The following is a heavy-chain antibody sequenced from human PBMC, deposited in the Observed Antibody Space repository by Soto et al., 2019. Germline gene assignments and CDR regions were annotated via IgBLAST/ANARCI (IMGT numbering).Heavy chain of an antibody. CDR1: GYTFTSYA. D-gene: IGHD3-10*01. CDR3: ARDRRFGSRLIWFDP. J-gene: IGHJ5*02. Sequence: ASVKVSCKASGYTFTSYAMHWVRQAPGQRLEWMGWINAGNGNTKYSQKFQGRVTITRDTSASTAYMELSSLRSEDTAVYYCARDRRFGSRLIWFDPWGQGTLVTVSS. V-gene: IGHV1-3*01. CDR2: INAGNGNT.